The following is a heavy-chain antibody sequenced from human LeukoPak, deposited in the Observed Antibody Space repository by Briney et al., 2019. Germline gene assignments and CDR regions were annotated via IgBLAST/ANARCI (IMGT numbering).Heavy chain of an antibody. CDR3: ARRSPGATKGSEY. V-gene: IGHV4-34*01. D-gene: IGHD1-26*01. Sequence: PSETLSLTCAVYGGSFSGYYWSWIRQPPGKGLEWIGEINHSGSTNYNPSLKSRVTISVDTSKNQFSLKLSSVTAADTAVYYCARRSPGATKGSEYWGQGTLVTVSS. CDR2: INHSGST. CDR1: GGSFSGYY. J-gene: IGHJ4*02.